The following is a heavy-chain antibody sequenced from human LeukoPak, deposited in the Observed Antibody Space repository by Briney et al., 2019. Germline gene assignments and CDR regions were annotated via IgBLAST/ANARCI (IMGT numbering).Heavy chain of an antibody. J-gene: IGHJ5*02. CDR1: GFTFSSYA. CDR3: AKDYRASGTVTYGEWFDP. Sequence: GGSLRLSCAASGFTFSSYAMSWVRQAPGEGLEWVSAISGSGGSTYYADSVKGRFTISRDNSKNTLYLQMNSLRAEDTAVYYCAKDYRASGTVTYGEWFDPWGQGTLVTVSS. CDR2: ISGSGGST. V-gene: IGHV3-23*01. D-gene: IGHD4-17*01.